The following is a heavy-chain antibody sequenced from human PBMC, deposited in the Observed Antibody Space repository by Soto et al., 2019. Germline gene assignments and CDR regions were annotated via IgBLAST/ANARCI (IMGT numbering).Heavy chain of an antibody. D-gene: IGHD3-22*01. J-gene: IGHJ4*02. Sequence: EVQLVESGGGLVKPGGSLRLSCAASGFTVSSYSMNWVRQAPGKGLEWVSSISSSSSYIYYADSVKGRFTISRDNAKNSRYLQMNSLRAEDTAVNYCAREGWDSSGYYYFDYWGQGTLVTVSS. CDR2: ISSSSSYI. V-gene: IGHV3-21*01. CDR1: GFTVSSYS. CDR3: AREGWDSSGYYYFDY.